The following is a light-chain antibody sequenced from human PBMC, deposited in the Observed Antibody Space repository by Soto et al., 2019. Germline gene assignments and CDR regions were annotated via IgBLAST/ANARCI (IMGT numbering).Light chain of an antibody. CDR2: DAS. CDR1: QSISSW. J-gene: IGKJ1*01. Sequence: DIQMPQSPSTLSASVGDRVTITCLASQSISSWLAWYQQKPGKAPKLLIYDASSLESGVPSRFSGSGSGTEFTLTISSLQPDDFATYYCQQYNSYPWTFGQGTKVDI. CDR3: QQYNSYPWT. V-gene: IGKV1-5*01.